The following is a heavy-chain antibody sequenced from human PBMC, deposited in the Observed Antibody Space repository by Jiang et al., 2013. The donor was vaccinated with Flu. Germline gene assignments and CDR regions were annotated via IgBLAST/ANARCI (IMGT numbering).Heavy chain of an antibody. Sequence: KPTQTLTLTCTFSGFSLSTSGMRVSWIRQPPGKALEWLARIDWDDDKFYSTSLKTRLTISKDTSKNQVVLTMTNMDPVDTATYYCARSWGVYGGNSGAFDIWGQGTMVTVSS. CDR2: IDWDDDK. D-gene: IGHD4-23*01. J-gene: IGHJ3*02. V-gene: IGHV2-70*04. CDR3: ARSWGVYGGNSGAFDI. CDR1: GFSLSTSGMR.